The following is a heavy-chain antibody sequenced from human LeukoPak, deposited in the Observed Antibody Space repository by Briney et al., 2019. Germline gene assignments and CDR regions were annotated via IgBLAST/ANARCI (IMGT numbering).Heavy chain of an antibody. J-gene: IGHJ4*02. CDR1: GFTVSSNY. CDR2: IVGSST. CDR3: ARIGAGSSRDY. Sequence: PGGSLRLSCAASGFTVSSNYMSWVRQAPGKGLEWVSSIVGSSTYYADSLKGRFTISRDNAKNSLYLQMNSLRAEDTAVYYCARIGAGSSRDYWGQGTLVTVSS. V-gene: IGHV3-69-1*01. D-gene: IGHD6-13*01.